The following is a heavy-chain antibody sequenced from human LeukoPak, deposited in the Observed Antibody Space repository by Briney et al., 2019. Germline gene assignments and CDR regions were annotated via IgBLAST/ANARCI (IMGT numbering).Heavy chain of an antibody. Sequence: SETLSLTCAVYGGSFSGYYWSWIRQPPGKGLEWIGEINHSGSTNYNPSLKSRVTISVDTSKNQFSLTLSSVTAADTAVYYCARGLDQYGSGSYYNDYWGQGTLVTVSS. CDR1: GGSFSGYY. J-gene: IGHJ4*02. V-gene: IGHV4-34*01. D-gene: IGHD3-10*01. CDR2: INHSGST. CDR3: ARGLDQYGSGSYYNDY.